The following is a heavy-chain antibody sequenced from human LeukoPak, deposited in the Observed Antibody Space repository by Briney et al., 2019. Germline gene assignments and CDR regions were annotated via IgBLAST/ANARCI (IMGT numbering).Heavy chain of an antibody. J-gene: IGHJ5*02. D-gene: IGHD6-13*01. CDR2: ISSSSSYT. V-gene: IGHV3-11*06. CDR3: ARVATAGNWFDP. Sequence: GGSLRLSCAASGFTFSDYYMSWIRQAPGKGLEWVSYISSSSSYTNYADSVKGRFTISRDNAKNSLYLQMNSLRAEDAAVYYCARVATAGNWFDPWGQGTLVTVSS. CDR1: GFTFSDYY.